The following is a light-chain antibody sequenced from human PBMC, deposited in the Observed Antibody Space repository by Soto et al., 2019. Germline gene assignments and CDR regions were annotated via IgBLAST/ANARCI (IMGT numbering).Light chain of an antibody. CDR1: QSVSSSY. CDR2: GAS. J-gene: IGKJ1*01. CDR3: QQYGSSPET. V-gene: IGKV3-20*01. Sequence: EVGWTKSTGTLSLSPGERATLSCMASQSVSSSYLAWYQQKPGQAPRLLIYGASSRATGIPDRFSGSGSGTDFTLTISRLEPEDFAVYYCQQYGSSPETFGQG.